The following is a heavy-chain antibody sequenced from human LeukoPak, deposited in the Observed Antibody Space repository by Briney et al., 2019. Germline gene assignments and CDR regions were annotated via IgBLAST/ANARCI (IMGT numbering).Heavy chain of an antibody. J-gene: IGHJ4*02. V-gene: IGHV4-4*07. Sequence: AETLSLTCTVSGASISSSYWSWVRQPAGKGLEWIGRINTTGGTNYNTSLKSRVAMSLDTSKNQFSLKLSSVTAADTAMYYCASGPHITARVYFDYWGQGTRVTVSS. D-gene: IGHD6-6*01. CDR2: INTTGGT. CDR3: ASGPHITARVYFDY. CDR1: GASISSSY.